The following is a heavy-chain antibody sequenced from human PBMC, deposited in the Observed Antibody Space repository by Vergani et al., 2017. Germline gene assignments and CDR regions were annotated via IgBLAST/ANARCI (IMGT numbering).Heavy chain of an antibody. CDR3: AKVHSSSLYWFDP. Sequence: QVQLVESGGGVVQPGGYLRLSCAASGFMFNYFGMHWVRQAPGKGLEWVAFIRHDGSNKYYADSVKGRFTISRDNAKNTLHLQMNSLRAEDTAIYYCAKVHSSSLYWFDPWGPGTLVTVSS. CDR1: GFMFNYFG. J-gene: IGHJ5*02. D-gene: IGHD6-13*01. V-gene: IGHV3-30*02. CDR2: IRHDGSNK.